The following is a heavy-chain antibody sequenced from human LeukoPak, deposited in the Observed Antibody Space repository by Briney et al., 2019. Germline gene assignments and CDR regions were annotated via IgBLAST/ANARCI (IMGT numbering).Heavy chain of an antibody. CDR3: VTSWVRQQRDF. V-gene: IGHV3-7*01. CDR2: IEPDGSGK. CDR1: GFSFRDYW. Sequence: GGSLRLSCAASGFSFRDYWMSWVRQAPGKGLEWVADIEPDGSGKTYVDSVKGRFTISRDNAQQSLYLQMDTLTAEDTAVYYCVTSWVRQQRDFWGQGPLVTVSS. J-gene: IGHJ4*02. D-gene: IGHD3-10*01.